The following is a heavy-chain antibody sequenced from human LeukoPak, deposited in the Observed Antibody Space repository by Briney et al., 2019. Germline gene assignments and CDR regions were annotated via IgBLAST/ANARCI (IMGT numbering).Heavy chain of an antibody. CDR1: GYSFTSYD. D-gene: IGHD3-22*01. J-gene: IGHJ4*02. CDR2: MNPNSGNT. V-gene: IGHV1-8*01. CDR3: ARGRGYDRTGYVYYFDF. Sequence: ASVKVSCKASGYSFTSYDINWVRQAPGQGFEWVGWMNPNSGNTGRAQEFQGRVTMTRDTSMSTAYMELSSLRYEDTAVYYCARGRGYDRTGYVYYFDFWGQGTLVTVSS.